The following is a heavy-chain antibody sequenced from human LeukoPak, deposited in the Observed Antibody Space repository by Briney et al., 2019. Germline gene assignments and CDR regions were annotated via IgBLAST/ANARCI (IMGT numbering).Heavy chain of an antibody. V-gene: IGHV1-46*01. J-gene: IGHJ3*02. D-gene: IGHD6-6*01. CDR3: ARDSGYSSSSSDAFDM. CDR1: GYTFTSYY. Sequence: ASVKVSCKASGYTFTSYYMHWVRQAPGQGLEWMGLINPSGGSTSYAQKFQGRVTMTRDTSTSTVYMELSSLRSEDTAVYYCARDSGYSSSSSDAFDMWGQGTMVTVSS. CDR2: INPSGGST.